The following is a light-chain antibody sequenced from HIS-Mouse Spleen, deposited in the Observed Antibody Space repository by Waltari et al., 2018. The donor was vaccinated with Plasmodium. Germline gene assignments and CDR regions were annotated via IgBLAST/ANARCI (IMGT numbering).Light chain of an antibody. CDR1: SSDVGGYNS. CDR2: DGS. J-gene: IGLJ1*01. CDR3: SSYTSSSTLNYV. V-gene: IGLV2-14*03. Sequence: QSALTQPASVSGSPGQSITISCTGTSSDVGGYNSVSWYPQHPGQAPKLMIYDGSNRPSGCSKRVSGAKAGNTASQTISGLQAEDEADYYCSSYTSSSTLNYVFGTGTKVTVL.